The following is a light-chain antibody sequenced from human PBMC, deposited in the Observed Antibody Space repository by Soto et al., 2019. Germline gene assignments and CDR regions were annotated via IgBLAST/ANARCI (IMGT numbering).Light chain of an antibody. Sequence: EIELTQSPGTLSLSPGERATLSCRASQSLSSSYLAWYQQKPGQAPRLLIYGASSRATGVPDRFSGSGSGTDFTLTISSLHPDDFATYYCQQYNSYSWTFGQGTKVDIK. V-gene: IGKV3-20*01. CDR1: QSLSSSY. CDR3: QQYNSYSWT. CDR2: GAS. J-gene: IGKJ1*01.